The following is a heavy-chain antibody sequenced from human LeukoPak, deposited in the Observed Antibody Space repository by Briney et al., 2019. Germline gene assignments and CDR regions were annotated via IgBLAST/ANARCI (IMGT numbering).Heavy chain of an antibody. CDR3: ATKGGVVGATNFDY. Sequence: SETLSLTCTVSGGSISSGDYYWSWIRQPPGKGVEWIGYIYYSGSTYYNPSLKSRVTISVDTSKNQFSLKLSSVTAADTAVYYCATKGGVVGATNFDYWGQGTLVTVSS. V-gene: IGHV4-30-4*08. CDR2: IYYSGST. CDR1: GGSISSGDYY. D-gene: IGHD1-26*01. J-gene: IGHJ4*02.